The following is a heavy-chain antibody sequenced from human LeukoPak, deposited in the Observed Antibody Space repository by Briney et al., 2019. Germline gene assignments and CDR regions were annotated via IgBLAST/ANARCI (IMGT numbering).Heavy chain of an antibody. CDR2: INSVGSST. D-gene: IGHD4-17*01. CDR1: GFTFSSFW. J-gene: IGHJ5*02. V-gene: IGHV3-74*01. Sequence: GGSLRLSCAASGFTFSSFWMHWVRQAPGKGLVWVSRINSVGSSTSYADSVKGRFTISRDNSKNTLYLQMNSLTAEDSAVYYCARDGTVTAGPFDPWGGGTLVTVSS. CDR3: ARDGTVTAGPFDP.